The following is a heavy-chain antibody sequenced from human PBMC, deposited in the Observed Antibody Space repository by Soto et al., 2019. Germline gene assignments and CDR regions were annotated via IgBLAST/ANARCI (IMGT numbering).Heavy chain of an antibody. CDR3: ARGRELRSFNYFDY. CDR1: GGSFSGYY. D-gene: IGHD1-26*01. V-gene: IGHV4-34*01. CDR2: INHSGST. J-gene: IGHJ4*02. Sequence: SETLSLTCAVYGGSFSGYYWSWIRQPPGKGLEWIGEINHSGSTNYNPSLKSRVTISVDTSKNQFSLKLSSVTAADTAVYYCARGRELRSFNYFDYWGQGTLVTVSS.